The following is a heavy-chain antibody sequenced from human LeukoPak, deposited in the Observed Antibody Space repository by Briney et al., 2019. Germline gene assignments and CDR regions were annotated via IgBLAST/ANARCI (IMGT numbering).Heavy chain of an antibody. V-gene: IGHV3-30-3*01. Sequence: GGSLRLSCTASGFTFNDYAMHWVRQAPGKGLEWVAVISNDGSNKYFADSVKGRFSISRDNSKKTVYLQMSSLRAEDTAIYYCARGSSGWYGGGYWGQGTLVTVSS. D-gene: IGHD6-19*01. J-gene: IGHJ4*02. CDR2: ISNDGSNK. CDR1: GFTFNDYA. CDR3: ARGSSGWYGGGY.